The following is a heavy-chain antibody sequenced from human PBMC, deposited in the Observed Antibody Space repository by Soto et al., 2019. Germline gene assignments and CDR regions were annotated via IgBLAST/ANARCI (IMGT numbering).Heavy chain of an antibody. CDR2: TYYRSNWYN. D-gene: IGHD1-26*01. CDR1: GASVSSSSVT. V-gene: IGHV6-1*01. J-gene: IGHJ5*01. CDR3: VRLIGNSWLDF. Sequence: SQTLSLTCVISGASVSSSSVTWNCIRQSPSRGLEWLGRTYYRSNWYNDYAESVKSRTTINPDTSKNQFSLHLNSVTPEDTAVYYCVRLIGNSWLDFWGQGTLVTVSS.